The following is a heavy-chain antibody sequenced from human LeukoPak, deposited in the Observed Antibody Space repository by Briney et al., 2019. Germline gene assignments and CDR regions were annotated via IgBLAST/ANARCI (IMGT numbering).Heavy chain of an antibody. V-gene: IGHV1-69*04. D-gene: IGHD2-15*01. CDR2: IIPILGIA. CDR3: ARYCSGGSCYTPDAFDI. CDR1: GCTFSSYA. Sequence: GASVTVSCTAAGCTFSSYAISWVRQAPGQGLEWMGRIIPILGIANYAQEFQGRVTITADKSTSTAYMELSSLRSEDTAVYYCARYCSGGSCYTPDAFDIWGQGTMVTVSS. J-gene: IGHJ3*02.